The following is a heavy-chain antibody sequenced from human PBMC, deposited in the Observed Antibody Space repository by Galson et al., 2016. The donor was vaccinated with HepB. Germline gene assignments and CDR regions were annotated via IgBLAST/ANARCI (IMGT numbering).Heavy chain of an antibody. D-gene: IGHD2-21*02. CDR1: GFGFRSYG. CDR3: AKDAILGCGRDCYVDY. J-gene: IGHJ4*02. CDR2: ISYDGTNT. V-gene: IGHV3-30*18. Sequence: SLRLSCAASGFGFRSYGMHWVRQAPGKGLEWVAGISYDGTNTYYADSVKGRFTISRDNSKNTLYLQMNSLRAEDTAVYFCAKDAILGCGRDCYVDYWGQRTLVTVSS.